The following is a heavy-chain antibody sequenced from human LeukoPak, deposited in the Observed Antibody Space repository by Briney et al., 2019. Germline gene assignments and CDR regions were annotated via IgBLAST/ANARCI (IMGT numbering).Heavy chain of an antibody. V-gene: IGHV4-59*01. Sequence: SETLSLTCTVSGGSISSYYWSWIRQPPGKGLEWIGYIYYSGSTNYNPSLKSRVTISVDTSKNQFSLKLSSVTAVDTAVYYCARGETYYDILTGYRPKRNWFDPWGQGTLVTVSS. CDR1: GGSISSYY. CDR3: ARGETYYDILTGYRPKRNWFDP. J-gene: IGHJ5*02. D-gene: IGHD3-9*01. CDR2: IYYSGST.